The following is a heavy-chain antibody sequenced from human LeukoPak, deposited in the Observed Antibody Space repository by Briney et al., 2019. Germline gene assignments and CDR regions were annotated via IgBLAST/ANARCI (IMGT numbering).Heavy chain of an antibody. V-gene: IGHV3-33*01. Sequence: GGSLRLSCAASGFTFSSYGMHWVRQAPGKGLEWVAVIWYDGSNKYYADSVKGRFTISRDNSKNTLYLQMNSLRAEDTAVYYCVSGGGCSGGSCYSDFDYWGQGTLVTVSS. CDR1: GFTFSSYG. CDR3: VSGGGCSGGSCYSDFDY. CDR2: IWYDGSNK. D-gene: IGHD2-15*01. J-gene: IGHJ4*02.